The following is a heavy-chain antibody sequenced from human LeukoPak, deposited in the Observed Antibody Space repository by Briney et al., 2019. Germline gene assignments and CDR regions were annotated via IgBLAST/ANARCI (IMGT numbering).Heavy chain of an antibody. Sequence: PGGSLRLSCAASGFTFSSYWMSWVRQAPGKGLEWVANIKQDGSEKYYVDSVKGRFTISRDNAKNSLYLQMNSLRAEDTAVYYCARDNGNLAAAGREDAFDIWGEGTMVTVSS. CDR3: ARDNGNLAAAGREDAFDI. V-gene: IGHV3-7*01. CDR1: GFTFSSYW. J-gene: IGHJ3*02. CDR2: IKQDGSEK. D-gene: IGHD6-13*01.